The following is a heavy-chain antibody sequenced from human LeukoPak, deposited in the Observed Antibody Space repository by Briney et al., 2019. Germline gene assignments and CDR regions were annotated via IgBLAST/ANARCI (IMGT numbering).Heavy chain of an antibody. D-gene: IGHD3-16*02. J-gene: IGHJ3*02. CDR1: GGSISSYY. CDR2: IYYSGST. V-gene: IGHV4-59*01. Sequence: SETLSLTCTVSGGSISSYYWSWIRQPPGKGLEWIGYIYYSGSTNYNPSLKSRVTISVDTSKNQFSLKLSSVTAADTAVYYCARDFAPALGYDYVWGSYRQEGAFDIWGQGTMVTVS. CDR3: ARDFAPALGYDYVWGSYRQEGAFDI.